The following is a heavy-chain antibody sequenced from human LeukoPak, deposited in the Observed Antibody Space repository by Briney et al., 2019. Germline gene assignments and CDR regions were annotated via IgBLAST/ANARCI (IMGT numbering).Heavy chain of an antibody. CDR3: AREQLGNTFDY. CDR2: IYHSGST. D-gene: IGHD1-1*01. CDR1: GGSISSGGYY. J-gene: IGHJ4*02. V-gene: IGHV4-30-2*01. Sequence: PSQTLSLTCTVSGGSISSGGYYWSWIRQPPGKALEWIGYIYHSGSTNYNPSLKSRVTISVDRSKNQFSLKLSSVTAADTAVYYWAREQLGNTFDYWGQGTLVTVSS.